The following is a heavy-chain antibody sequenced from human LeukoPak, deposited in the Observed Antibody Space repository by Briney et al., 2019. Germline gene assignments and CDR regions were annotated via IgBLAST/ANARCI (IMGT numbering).Heavy chain of an antibody. V-gene: IGHV3-30*02. CDR2: IRYDGSNK. CDR1: GFTFNSYR. CDR3: AKDSGLWSLDD. Sequence: PGGSLRLSCAASGFTFNSYRMHWVRQSPGKGLEGVAFIRYDGSNKYYADSVKGRFPISRDNSKNTLYLQMNSLRAEDTAVYYCAKDSGLWSLDDWGQGTLVTVSS. D-gene: IGHD3-10*01. J-gene: IGHJ4*02.